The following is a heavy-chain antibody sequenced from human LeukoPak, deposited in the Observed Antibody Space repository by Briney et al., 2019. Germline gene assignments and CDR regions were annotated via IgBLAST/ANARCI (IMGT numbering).Heavy chain of an antibody. J-gene: IGHJ4*02. CDR2: IYYSGST. D-gene: IGHD6-13*01. Sequence: ASETLSLTCTVSGGSISSSSYYWGWIRQPPGKGLEWIGSIYYSGSTYYNPSLKSRVTISVDKSKNQFSLKLSSVTAADTAVYYCARGVIAAGGNDFDYWGQGTLVTVSS. CDR3: ARGVIAAGGNDFDY. V-gene: IGHV4-39*07. CDR1: GGSISSSSYY.